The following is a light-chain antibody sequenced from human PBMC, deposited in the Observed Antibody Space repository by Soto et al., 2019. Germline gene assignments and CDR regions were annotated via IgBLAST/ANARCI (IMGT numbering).Light chain of an antibody. V-gene: IGKV3-20*01. CDR2: DAS. CDR1: QSVSSN. CDR3: QQFSSYPLT. J-gene: IGKJ4*01. Sequence: DIVMTHSPATLSVSPLELATLSLRAIQSVSSNLALYQQKPGQAPRLLIYDASSRATGIPDRFSGGGSGTDFTLTNSRLEPEDFAVYYCQQFSSYPLTFGGGTKVDIK.